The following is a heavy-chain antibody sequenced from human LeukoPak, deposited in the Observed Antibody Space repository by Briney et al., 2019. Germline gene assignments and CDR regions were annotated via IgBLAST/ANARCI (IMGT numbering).Heavy chain of an antibody. Sequence: PGGSLRLSCAASGFTFSSYEMNWVRQAPGKGLEWVSYISSSGSTIYYADSVKGRFTISRDNAKNSLYLQMNSLRAEDTAVYYCASDATGYDAFDIWGQGTMVTVSS. CDR2: ISSSGSTI. V-gene: IGHV3-48*03. J-gene: IGHJ3*02. D-gene: IGHD3-10*01. CDR1: GFTFSSYE. CDR3: ASDATGYDAFDI.